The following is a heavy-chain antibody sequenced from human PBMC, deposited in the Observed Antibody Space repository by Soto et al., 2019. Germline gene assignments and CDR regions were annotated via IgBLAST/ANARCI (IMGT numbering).Heavy chain of an antibody. V-gene: IGHV4-39*01. CDR1: GGSISSSSYY. CDR3: AASCVGCGGFNYYGMDV. D-gene: IGHD2-21*01. J-gene: IGHJ6*02. CDR2: IYYSGST. Sequence: SETLSLTCTVSGGSISSSSYYWGWIRQPPGKGLEWIGSIYYSGSTYYNPSLKSRVTISVDTSKNQFSLKLGSVTAADTAVYYCAASCVGCGGFNYYGMDVWGQGTTVT.